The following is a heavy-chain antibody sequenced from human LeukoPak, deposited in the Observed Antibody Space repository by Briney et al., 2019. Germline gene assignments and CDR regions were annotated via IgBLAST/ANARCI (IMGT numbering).Heavy chain of an antibody. CDR3: ARSYCSNTSCYRYAFDI. Sequence: PSESVSLTSTVFAPSRSSNYWRRLPPPAGMGWVWSGRTYISGSTVYSPSLKSRVTMSVDTPKNQCSLQLNSVTAADTAVYYCARSYCSNTSCYRYAFDIWGQGTMVTVSS. CDR2: TYISGST. D-gene: IGHD2-2*02. CDR1: APSRSSNY. J-gene: IGHJ3*02. V-gene: IGHV4-4*07.